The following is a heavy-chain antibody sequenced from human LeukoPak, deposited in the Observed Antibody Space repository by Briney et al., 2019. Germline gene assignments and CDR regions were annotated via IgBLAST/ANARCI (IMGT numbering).Heavy chain of an antibody. CDR3: ARVSRVTTNFDY. Sequence: GGSLRLSCEASGFAFSSYEMNWVRQAPGKGLEWISYISSGGTIYYAESVKGRFTIPRDNAKNSLYLQMKSLRAEDTAVYYCARVSRVTTNFDYWGQGTLVTVSS. V-gene: IGHV3-48*03. CDR1: GFAFSSYE. D-gene: IGHD1-1*01. CDR2: ISSGGTI. J-gene: IGHJ4*02.